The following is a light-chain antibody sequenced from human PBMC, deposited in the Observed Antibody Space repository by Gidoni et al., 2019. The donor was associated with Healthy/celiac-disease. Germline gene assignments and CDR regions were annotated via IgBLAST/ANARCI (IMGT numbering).Light chain of an antibody. Sequence: DIQMTQSPSTLSASVGDRVTITCRASQSISSWLAWYQQKPGKAPKLLIYKASSLESVVPSRFSGSGSGTEFTLTISSLQPDDFATYYCQQYNSYRTFXQXTKVEIK. CDR2: KAS. CDR1: QSISSW. V-gene: IGKV1-5*03. CDR3: QQYNSYRT. J-gene: IGKJ1*01.